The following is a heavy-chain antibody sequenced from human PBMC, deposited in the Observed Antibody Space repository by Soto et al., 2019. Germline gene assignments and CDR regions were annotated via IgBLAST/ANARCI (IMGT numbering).Heavy chain of an antibody. V-gene: IGHV4-34*01. D-gene: IGHD6-13*01. Sequence: VQLQQWGAGLLKPSETLSLTCAVYGGSFSGYYWSWIRQPPGKGLEWIGEINHSGSTNYNPSLKSRVTISVDTSKNQFSLKLSSVTAADTAVYYCARGLAYSSSWYRVGYYYYGMDVWGQGTTVTVSS. J-gene: IGHJ6*02. CDR1: GGSFSGYY. CDR2: INHSGST. CDR3: ARGLAYSSSWYRVGYYYYGMDV.